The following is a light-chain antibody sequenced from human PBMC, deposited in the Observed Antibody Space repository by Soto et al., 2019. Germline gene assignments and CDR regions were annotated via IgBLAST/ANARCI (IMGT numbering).Light chain of an antibody. CDR1: ESINGW. V-gene: IGKV1-5*01. CDR3: QQYSSYQLT. CDR2: DAS. Sequence: DIQMTQSPSTLSVSVGDRVTITCRASESINGWLAWYQQKPGKAPKILIYDASKLERGVPSRLSGSGSGAEFTLTISSLQHDDLATYYCQQYSSYQLTLGGGTKVDIK. J-gene: IGKJ4*01.